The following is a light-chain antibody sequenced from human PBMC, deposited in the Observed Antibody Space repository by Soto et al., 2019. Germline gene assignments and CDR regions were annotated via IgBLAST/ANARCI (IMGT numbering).Light chain of an antibody. CDR2: DVT. V-gene: IGLV2-14*03. CDR1: SSDVGGYNY. J-gene: IGLJ1*01. CDR3: SSYTSSATYV. Sequence: QSALAQPASVSGSPGQSITISCTGTSSDVGGYNYVAWYQQHPGKAPKLILYDVTNRPSGISNRFSGSKSGNTASLTISGLQAEDESDYYCSSYTSSATYVFGTGTKLTVL.